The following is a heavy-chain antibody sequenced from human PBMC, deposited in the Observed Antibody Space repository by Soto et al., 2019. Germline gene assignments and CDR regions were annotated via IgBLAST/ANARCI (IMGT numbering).Heavy chain of an antibody. Sequence: QVQLQESGPGLVKPSESLSLTCAVSGGSISSYYWSWIRQPPGKGLEWIGYIYYSGSTNYNPSRKSRVTISVDTSKNPFSLKLTSVTAADTAVYYCARSRYTSGWWTPPFDYWGQGTLVTVSS. V-gene: IGHV4-59*01. CDR2: IYYSGST. J-gene: IGHJ4*02. CDR1: GGSISSYY. D-gene: IGHD6-19*01. CDR3: ARSRYTSGWWTPPFDY.